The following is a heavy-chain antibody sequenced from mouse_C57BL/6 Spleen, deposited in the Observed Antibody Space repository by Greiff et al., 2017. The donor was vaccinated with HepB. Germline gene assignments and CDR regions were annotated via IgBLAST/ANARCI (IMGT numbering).Heavy chain of an antibody. CDR3: ARHAPTTVGAMDY. CDR1: GFTFSDYY. J-gene: IGHJ4*01. CDR2: ISNGGGST. V-gene: IGHV5-12*01. D-gene: IGHD1-1*01. Sequence: EVQLVESGGGLVQPGGSLKLSCAASGFTFSDYYMYWVRQTPEKRLEWVAYISNGGGSTYYPDTVKGRFTISRDNAKNTLYLQMSRLKSEDTAMYYCARHAPTTVGAMDYWGQGTSVTVSS.